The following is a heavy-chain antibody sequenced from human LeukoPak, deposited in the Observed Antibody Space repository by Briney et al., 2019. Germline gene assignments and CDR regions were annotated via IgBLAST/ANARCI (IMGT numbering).Heavy chain of an antibody. J-gene: IGHJ4*02. CDR2: ITSGSSYI. Sequence: PGGSLRLSCAASGFNFSNYNMNWVRQAPGKGLEWASYITSGSSYIYYADSLKGRFTISRDNAKNSLYLQMNSLRVEDTAVYYCAREPLEALAGTSDYWGQGTLVTVSS. CDR1: GFNFSNYN. V-gene: IGHV3-21*06. D-gene: IGHD6-19*01. CDR3: AREPLEALAGTSDY.